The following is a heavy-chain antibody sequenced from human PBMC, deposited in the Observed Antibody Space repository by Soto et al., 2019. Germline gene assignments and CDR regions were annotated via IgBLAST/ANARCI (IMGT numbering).Heavy chain of an antibody. D-gene: IGHD5-18*01. CDR2: ISYDGSNK. J-gene: IGHJ5*02. V-gene: IGHV3-30-3*01. CDR3: ARVRYAEWIQLWLGFDP. Sequence: GGSLRLSCAASGFTFSSYAMHWVRQAPGKGLEWVAVISYDGSNKYYADSVKGRFTISRDNSKNTLYLQMNSLRAEDTAVYYCARVRYAEWIQLWLGFDPWGQGTLVTVSS. CDR1: GFTFSSYA.